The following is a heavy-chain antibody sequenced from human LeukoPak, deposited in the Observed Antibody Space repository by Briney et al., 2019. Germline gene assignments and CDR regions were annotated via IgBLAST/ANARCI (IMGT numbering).Heavy chain of an antibody. D-gene: IGHD2-2*01. J-gene: IGHJ4*02. CDR2: ISRNSGSI. V-gene: IGHV3-9*01. CDR3: ARGLDCRSTSCYLDS. Sequence: GGSLRRYSAASGFTFDDYAMHWVRQAPWKGLEWVSGISRNSGSIGYADSVKGRFTISRDNAKNSLYLQMNSLRAEDTALYYCARGLDCRSTSCYLDSWGQGTLVTVSS. CDR1: GFTFDDYA.